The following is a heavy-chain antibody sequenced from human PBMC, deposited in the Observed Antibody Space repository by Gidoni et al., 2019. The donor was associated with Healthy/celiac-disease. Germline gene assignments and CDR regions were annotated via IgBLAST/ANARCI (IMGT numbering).Heavy chain of an antibody. Sequence: QVQLVQSGAVVKKPGASVKVSCKASGYTFTSYAMHWVRQAPGQRLEWMGWINAGNGNTKYAQKFQGRVTITRDTSASTAYMELSSLRSEDTAVYYCARQPMITFGGVIAKGAFDIWGQGTMVTVSS. CDR2: INAGNGNT. CDR1: GYTFTSYA. D-gene: IGHD3-16*02. V-gene: IGHV1-3*01. CDR3: ARQPMITFGGVIAKGAFDI. J-gene: IGHJ3*02.